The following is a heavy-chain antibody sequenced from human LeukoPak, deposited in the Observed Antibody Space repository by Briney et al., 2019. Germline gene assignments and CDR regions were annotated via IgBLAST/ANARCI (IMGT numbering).Heavy chain of an antibody. CDR1: GGSFRGYY. V-gene: IGHV4-34*01. Sequence: SEPLSLTCAVYGGSFRGYYWRWIRQSPGKRLEWLGEINHSGSTTYNPSLKSRVTISVDTPKNQFSLKLTSVTAADTAVYYCAREDLGAETTMDYWGQGTLVTVSS. CDR2: INHSGST. CDR3: AREDLGAETTMDY. D-gene: IGHD1-1*01. J-gene: IGHJ4*02.